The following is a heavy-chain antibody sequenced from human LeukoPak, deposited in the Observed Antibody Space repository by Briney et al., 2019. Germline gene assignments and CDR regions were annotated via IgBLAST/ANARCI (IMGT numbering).Heavy chain of an antibody. V-gene: IGHV3-11*01. D-gene: IGHD3-10*01. Sequence: GGSLRLSCAASGFTFSDYYMSWIRQAPGKGLEGVSYISSSGSTIYYADSVKGRFTISRDIAKSSLYLQMNSLRAEDTAVYYCARIYPLWFGELLSERYYFDYWGQGTLVTVSS. CDR1: GFTFSDYY. CDR2: ISSSGSTI. J-gene: IGHJ4*02. CDR3: ARIYPLWFGELLSERYYFDY.